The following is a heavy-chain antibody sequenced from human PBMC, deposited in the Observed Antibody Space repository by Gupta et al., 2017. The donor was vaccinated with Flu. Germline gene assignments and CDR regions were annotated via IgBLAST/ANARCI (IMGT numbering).Heavy chain of an antibody. CDR3: TTPRYCTSTSCGSIDY. J-gene: IGHJ4*02. D-gene: IGHD2-2*01. Sequence: GKGLEWVGRIKSKRGGETIDYAAPVKGRFTISKDASMGTLYLRMDSLKTEDTAVYYCTTPRYCTSTSCGSIDYWGQGTLVTVSS. V-gene: IGHV3-15*01. CDR2: IKSKRGGETI.